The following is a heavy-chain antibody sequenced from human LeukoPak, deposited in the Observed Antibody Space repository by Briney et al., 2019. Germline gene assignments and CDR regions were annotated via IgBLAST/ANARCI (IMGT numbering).Heavy chain of an antibody. V-gene: IGHV1-69*04. CDR2: IIPILGIA. CDR3: ARLRCGGDCYSRADY. CDR1: GGTFSSYA. J-gene: IGHJ4*02. D-gene: IGHD2-21*02. Sequence: PAASVKVSRKASGGTFSSYAISWVRQAPGQGLEWMGRIIPILGIANYAQKFQGRVTMTTDTSTSTAYMELRSLRSDDTAVYYCARLRCGGDCYSRADYWGQGTLVTVSS.